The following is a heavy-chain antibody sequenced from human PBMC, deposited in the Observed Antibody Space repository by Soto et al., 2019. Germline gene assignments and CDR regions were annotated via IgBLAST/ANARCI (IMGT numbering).Heavy chain of an antibody. CDR3: ARDLGY. V-gene: IGHV3-72*01. J-gene: IGHJ4*02. CDR1: GFTFSDHY. CDR2: SRNKANSYTT. Sequence: EVQLVESGGGLVQPGVSLRLSCAASGFTFSDHYMDWVRQAPGKGLEWVGRSRNKANSYTTEYAASVRGRFTISRDDSKNSLYLQMNSLKTEATAVYYCARDLGYWGQGTLVTVSS.